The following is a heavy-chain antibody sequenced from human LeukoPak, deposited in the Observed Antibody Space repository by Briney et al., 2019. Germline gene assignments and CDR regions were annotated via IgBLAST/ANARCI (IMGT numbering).Heavy chain of an antibody. CDR1: GGSISSNAYS. CDR2: IYQSGNT. D-gene: IGHD3-16*01. Sequence: SETLSLTCALSGGSISSNAYSWSWIRQPPGKGLEWYGYIYQSGNTYYNPSLKSRVTISIGRSKNQFSLNLSSVTAADTAVFYCARVGGWFGPWGQGTLVTVSS. CDR3: ARVGGWFGP. V-gene: IGHV4-30-2*01. J-gene: IGHJ5*01.